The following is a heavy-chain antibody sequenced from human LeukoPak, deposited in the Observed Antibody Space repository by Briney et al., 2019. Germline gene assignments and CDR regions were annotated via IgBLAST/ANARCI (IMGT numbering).Heavy chain of an antibody. V-gene: IGHV1-46*01. CDR3: ARGSSGSYFNYFDY. CDR2: INPSGGST. Sequence: GASVKVSCKASGYIFTNYYIHWVRQAPGQGLEWMGLINPSGGSTSYAQKFQGRVSMTRDTSTSTVYMELSSLKSEDTAVYYCARGSSGSYFNYFDYWGRGTLVTVSS. CDR1: GYIFTNYY. D-gene: IGHD1-26*01. J-gene: IGHJ4*02.